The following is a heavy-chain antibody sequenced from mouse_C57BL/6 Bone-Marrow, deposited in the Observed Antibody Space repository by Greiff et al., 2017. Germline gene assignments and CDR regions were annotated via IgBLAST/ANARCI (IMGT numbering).Heavy chain of an antibody. CDR1: GYTFTSYW. Sequence: VQLKQPGAELVKPGASVKLSCKASGYTFTSYWMHWVKQRPGRGLEWIGRIDPNSGGTKYNEKFKSKATLTVDKPSSTAYMQLSSLTSEDSAVYYCARRGDGYYNYAMDYWGQGTSVTVSS. CDR2: IDPNSGGT. J-gene: IGHJ4*01. V-gene: IGHV1-72*01. D-gene: IGHD2-3*01. CDR3: ARRGDGYYNYAMDY.